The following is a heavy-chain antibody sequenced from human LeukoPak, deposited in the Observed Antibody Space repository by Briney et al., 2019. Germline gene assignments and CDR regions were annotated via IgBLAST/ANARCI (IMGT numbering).Heavy chain of an antibody. D-gene: IGHD3-16*01. V-gene: IGHV3-23*01. Sequence: GGSLRLSCVASGFTFSSYAMSWVRETPARGLEWVSSLRGNGDAFYADSVKGRFTLSRDESRNTVYLQLNKLRVEDTAIYYCARASWVSSTDAVRWGQGTLVTVSS. J-gene: IGHJ4*02. CDR2: LRGNGDA. CDR1: GFTFSSYA. CDR3: ARASWVSSTDAVR.